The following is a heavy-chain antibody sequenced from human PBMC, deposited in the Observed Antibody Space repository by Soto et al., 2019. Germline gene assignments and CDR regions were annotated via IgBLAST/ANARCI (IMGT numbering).Heavy chain of an antibody. D-gene: IGHD3-22*01. CDR1: GGSISSSNW. CDR2: IYHSGST. Sequence: LSLTCAVSGGSISSSNWWSWVRQPPGKGLEWIGEIYHSGSTNYNPSLKSRVTISVDKSKNQFSLKLSSVTAADTAVYYCARDRKSARGYYYDSSGYSYFDYWGQGTLVTVSS. V-gene: IGHV4-4*02. CDR3: ARDRKSARGYYYDSSGYSYFDY. J-gene: IGHJ4*02.